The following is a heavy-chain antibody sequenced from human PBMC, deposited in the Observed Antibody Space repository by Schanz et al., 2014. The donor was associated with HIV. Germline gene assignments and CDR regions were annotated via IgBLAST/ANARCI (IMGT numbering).Heavy chain of an antibody. J-gene: IGHJ3*02. V-gene: IGHV3-23*04. Sequence: EVRLVESGGGLVQSGGSLRLSCAASGFSFSNFWVTWVRQAPGKGLEWVSTISAGVGTASYADSVKGRFTISRDNSKKMLFLQMNRLRAEDTAVYYCAIRTPMISFGAFDIWGRGTMVTVSS. D-gene: IGHD3-16*01. CDR2: ISAGVGTA. CDR3: AIRTPMISFGAFDI. CDR1: GFSFSNFW.